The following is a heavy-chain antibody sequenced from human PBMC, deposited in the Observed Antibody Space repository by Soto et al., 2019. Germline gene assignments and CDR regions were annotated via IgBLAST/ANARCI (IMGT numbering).Heavy chain of an antibody. CDR3: ARSSNRYYDYIWGSFDY. CDR1: GGSISSYS. D-gene: IGHD3-16*01. Sequence: QVQLQESGPGLVKPSETLSLTCTVSGGSISSYSWNWIRQPPGKGLEWIGYIYNSGITNYSPSLKSRVTISVDTSNNQFSLRLSSVTAADTAVYYCARSSNRYYDYIWGSFDYWGQGTLVTVSS. J-gene: IGHJ4*02. V-gene: IGHV4-59*01. CDR2: IYNSGIT.